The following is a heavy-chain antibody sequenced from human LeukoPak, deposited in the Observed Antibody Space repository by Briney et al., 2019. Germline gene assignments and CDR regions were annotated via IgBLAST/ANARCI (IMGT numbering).Heavy chain of an antibody. J-gene: IGHJ4*02. CDR2: ISSSSTI. CDR1: GFTFSTYN. D-gene: IGHD1-7*01. CDR3: ARVWGNWNYEIDY. V-gene: IGHV3-48*01. Sequence: PGGPLRLSCAASGFTFSTYNMNWVRQAPGKGLEWVSYISSSSTIYYADSVKGRFSISRDNAKNSLYLQMNSLRAEDTAVYYCARVWGNWNYEIDYWGQGTLVTVSS.